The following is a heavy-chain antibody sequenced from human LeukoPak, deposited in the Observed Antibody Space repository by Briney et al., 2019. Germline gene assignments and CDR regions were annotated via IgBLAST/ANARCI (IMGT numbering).Heavy chain of an antibody. J-gene: IGHJ4*02. V-gene: IGHV4-59*08. CDR2: ISYSGST. CDR3: ARQGEYSGYQAFDY. Sequence: PSETLSLTCTVSGGSISSYYWGWIRQPPGKGLEWIGYISYSGSTNYNPSLKSRVAISVDTSKNQFSLKLSSVTAADTAVYYCARQGEYSGYQAFDYWGQGTLVTVSS. D-gene: IGHD5-12*01. CDR1: GGSISSYY.